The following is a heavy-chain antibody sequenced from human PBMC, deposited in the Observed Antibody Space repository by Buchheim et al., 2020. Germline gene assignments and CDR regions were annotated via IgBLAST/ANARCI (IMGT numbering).Heavy chain of an antibody. D-gene: IGHD1-7*01. CDR3: ARVTGTTGPYYYYGMDV. Sequence: QVQLQESGPGLVKPSETLSLTCTVSGGSISSYYWSWIRQPPGKGLEWIGYIYYSGSTNYNPSLKSRVTISVDTSKNQFPLKLSSVTAADTAVYYCARVTGTTGPYYYYGMDVWGQGTT. J-gene: IGHJ6*02. V-gene: IGHV4-59*01. CDR1: GGSISSYY. CDR2: IYYSGST.